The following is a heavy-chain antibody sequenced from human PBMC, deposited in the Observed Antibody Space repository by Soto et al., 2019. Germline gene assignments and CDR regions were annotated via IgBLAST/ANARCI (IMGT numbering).Heavy chain of an antibody. CDR1: GYSFTGYL. V-gene: IGHV5-51*01. Sequence: GESLKISFEASGYSFTGYLIFWVRQMPVKGLEWMGIVYPSDSRTKYSPSFQGQVTISADTSTSTTYLQWTSLKASDTAIYYCARGNVANWFGPWGQGTLVTVSS. CDR3: ARGNVANWFGP. CDR2: VYPSDSRT. J-gene: IGHJ5*02.